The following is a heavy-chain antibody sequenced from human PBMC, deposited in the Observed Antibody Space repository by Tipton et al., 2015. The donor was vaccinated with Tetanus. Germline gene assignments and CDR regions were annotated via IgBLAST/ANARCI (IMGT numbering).Heavy chain of an antibody. J-gene: IGHJ4*02. Sequence: TLSLTCTVSGGSLRGGDHYWSWIRQPPGKGLEWLAYVSSSGSTNSNYSLKSRITVSRDTSKNQFSLKLASVTAADTAVYFCARGLPREPHYFDYWGQGKQVLVSS. CDR2: VSSSGST. V-gene: IGHV4-61*08. CDR3: ARGLPREPHYFDY. D-gene: IGHD1-26*01. CDR1: GGSLRGGDHY.